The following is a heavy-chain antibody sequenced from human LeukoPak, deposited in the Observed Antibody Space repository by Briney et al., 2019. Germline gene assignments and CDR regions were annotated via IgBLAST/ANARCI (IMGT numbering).Heavy chain of an antibody. Sequence: PGGSLRLSCAASGFTFSDYYMSWIRQAPEKGLECVSYISSSGSSNYYADSVKGRFTISRDNAKNSLYLQMNTLRAEDTAVYYCARLGGGHYDYYYYYMDVWGKGTTVTVSS. V-gene: IGHV3-11*01. CDR1: GFTFSDYY. J-gene: IGHJ6*03. D-gene: IGHD3-3*01. CDR2: ISSSGSSN. CDR3: ARLGGGHYDYYYYYMDV.